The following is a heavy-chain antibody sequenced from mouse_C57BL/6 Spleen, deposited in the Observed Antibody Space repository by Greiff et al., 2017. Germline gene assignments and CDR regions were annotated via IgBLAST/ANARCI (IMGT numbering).Heavy chain of an antibody. V-gene: IGHV1-15*01. Sequence: VQLQQSGAELVRPGASVTLSCKASGYTFTDYEMHWVKQTPVHGLEWIGAIDPETGGTAYHQKFKGKAILTADKSSSTAYMELRSLTSEDSAVYYCTSQISYAYAMDYWGQGTSVTVSS. CDR2: IDPETGGT. D-gene: IGHD1-1*01. CDR3: TSQISYAYAMDY. J-gene: IGHJ4*01. CDR1: GYTFTDYE.